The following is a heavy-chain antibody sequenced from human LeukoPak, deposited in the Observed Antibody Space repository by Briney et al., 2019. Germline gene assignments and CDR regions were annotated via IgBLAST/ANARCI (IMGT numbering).Heavy chain of an antibody. CDR3: ARDQPRRGPGNHDY. V-gene: IGHV1-18*01. D-gene: IGHD1-26*01. CDR2: ISGYDGKT. Sequence: ASVKVSCKASGYTFTTYGINWVRQAPGQGLEWMGWISGYDGKTNYAQKLRDRVTMLRDTATSTVYMELRSLTTDDPAVYYCARDQPRRGPGNHDYWGQGTLVTVSS. J-gene: IGHJ4*02. CDR1: GYTFTTYG.